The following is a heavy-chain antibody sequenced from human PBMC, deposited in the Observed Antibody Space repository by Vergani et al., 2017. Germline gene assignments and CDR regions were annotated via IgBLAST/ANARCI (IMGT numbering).Heavy chain of an antibody. V-gene: IGHV4-59*01. Sequence: QVQLQESGPGLVKPSETLSLTCTVSGGSISRYYWSWIRQPPGKGLEWIGYIYYRGSTNYNPSLKSRVTISVDTAKNQFSLKLSSVTAADTAVYYCAREGSGKYFQHWGQGTLVTVSS. J-gene: IGHJ1*01. D-gene: IGHD6-19*01. CDR1: GGSISRYY. CDR2: IYYRGST. CDR3: AREGSGKYFQH.